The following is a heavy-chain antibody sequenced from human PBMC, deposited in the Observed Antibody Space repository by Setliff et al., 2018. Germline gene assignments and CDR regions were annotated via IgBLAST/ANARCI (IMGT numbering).Heavy chain of an antibody. CDR3: ARFACSGGSCYLSSSDY. CDR2: ISSRSTYI. Sequence: PGGSLRLSCAASGFNFSSYAFNWVRQAPGKGLEWVSSISSRSTYIYYADSLKGRFTISGDNAKNSLYLQMNSLRAEDTAVYYCARFACSGGSCYLSSSDYWGQGTLVTVSS. CDR1: GFNFSSYA. D-gene: IGHD2-15*01. V-gene: IGHV3-21*01. J-gene: IGHJ4*02.